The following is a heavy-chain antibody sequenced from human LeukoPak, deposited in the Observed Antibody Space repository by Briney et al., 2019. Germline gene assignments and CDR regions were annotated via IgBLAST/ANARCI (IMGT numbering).Heavy chain of an antibody. Sequence: GGSLRLSCAASGFTFSSYAMSWVRQAPGKGLEWVSAISGSGGSTYYADSVKGRFTIFRDNSKNTLYLQMNSLRAEDTAVYYCANQYYDFWSGYPNWFDPWGQGTLVTVSS. V-gene: IGHV3-23*01. CDR2: ISGSGGST. CDR1: GFTFSSYA. D-gene: IGHD3-3*01. CDR3: ANQYYDFWSGYPNWFDP. J-gene: IGHJ5*02.